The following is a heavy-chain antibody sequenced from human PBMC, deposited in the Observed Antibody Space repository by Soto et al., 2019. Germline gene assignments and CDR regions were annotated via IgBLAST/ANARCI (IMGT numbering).Heavy chain of an antibody. CDR2: ISYDGSNK. D-gene: IGHD3-3*01. J-gene: IGHJ5*02. Sequence: QVQLVESGGGVVQPGRSLRLSCAASGFTFSSYGMHWVRQAPGKGLEWVAVISYDGSNKYYADSVKGRFTISRDNSKNTLYLQMNRLRAEDTAVDYCAKDVITIFGVVTQVPWGQGTLVTVSS. V-gene: IGHV3-30*18. CDR3: AKDVITIFGVVTQVP. CDR1: GFTFSSYG.